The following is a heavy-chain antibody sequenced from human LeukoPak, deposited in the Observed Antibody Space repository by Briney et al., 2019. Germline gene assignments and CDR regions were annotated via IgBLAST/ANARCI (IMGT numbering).Heavy chain of an antibody. J-gene: IGHJ4*02. D-gene: IGHD5-18*01. CDR3: VTPPD. V-gene: IGHV3-15*01. CDR1: GITISDAW. Sequence: GGSLRLSCEASGITISDAWMSWVRQAPGKGLEWVGRIKSKSAGGTTDHAAPVKGRFTISRDDSKNTLYLQTNSLTIEDTAVYYCVTPPDWGQGTLVTVSS. CDR2: IKSKSAGGTT.